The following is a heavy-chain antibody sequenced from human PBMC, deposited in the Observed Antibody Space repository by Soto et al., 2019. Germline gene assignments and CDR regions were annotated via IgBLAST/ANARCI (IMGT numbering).Heavy chain of an antibody. CDR1: GGSISSSSYY. D-gene: IGHD3-22*01. V-gene: IGHV4-30-4*08. CDR2: IYYSGST. J-gene: IGHJ4*02. CDR3: ARGHYYDSSGYYYFDY. Sequence: SETLSLTCTVSGGSISSSSYYWGWIRQPPGKGLEWIGYIYYSGSTYYNPSLKSRVTISVDTSKNQFSLKLSSVTAADTAVYYCARGHYYDSSGYYYFDYWGQGTLVTVSS.